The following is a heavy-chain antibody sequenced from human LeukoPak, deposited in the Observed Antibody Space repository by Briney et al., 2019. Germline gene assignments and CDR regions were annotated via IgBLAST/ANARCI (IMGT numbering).Heavy chain of an antibody. Sequence: ASAKVSCKASGGTFSSYAISWVRQAPGQGLEWMGGIIPIFGTANYAQKFQGRVTITADESTSTAYMELSSLRSEDTAVYYCARFSTGYSYAPIDYWGQGTLVTVSS. D-gene: IGHD5-18*01. CDR1: GGTFSSYA. V-gene: IGHV1-69*01. J-gene: IGHJ4*02. CDR3: ARFSTGYSYAPIDY. CDR2: IIPIFGTA.